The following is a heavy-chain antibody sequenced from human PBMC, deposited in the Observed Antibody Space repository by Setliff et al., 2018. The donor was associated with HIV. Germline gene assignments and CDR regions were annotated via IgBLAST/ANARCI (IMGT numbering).Heavy chain of an antibody. CDR3: TRESGGKIDY. CDR2: IKSKTDGGTA. D-gene: IGHD2-15*01. V-gene: IGHV3-15*01. Sequence: GGSLRLSCAASGFTFSNAWMRWVRQAPGKGLEWVDRIKSKTDGGTADYAAPVKGRFTISRDDSKSTVYLKMNSLQTEDTAIYYCTRESGGKIDYWGQGTLVTVSS. CDR1: GFTFSNAW. J-gene: IGHJ4*02.